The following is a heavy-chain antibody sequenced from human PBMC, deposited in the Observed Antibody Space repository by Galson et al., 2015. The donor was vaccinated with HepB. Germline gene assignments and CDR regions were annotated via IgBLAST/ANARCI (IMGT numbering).Heavy chain of an antibody. J-gene: IGHJ4*02. V-gene: IGHV7-4-1*02. CDR1: GYTFTSYA. CDR3: APTLLVQYYDSSGYYYPPWFDY. D-gene: IGHD3-22*01. Sequence: SVKVSCKASGYTFTSYAMNWVRQAPGQGLEWMGWINTNTGNPTYAQGFTGRFVFSLDTSVSTAYLQISSLKAEDTAVYYCAPTLLVQYYDSSGYYYPPWFDYWGQGTLVTVSS. CDR2: INTNTGNP.